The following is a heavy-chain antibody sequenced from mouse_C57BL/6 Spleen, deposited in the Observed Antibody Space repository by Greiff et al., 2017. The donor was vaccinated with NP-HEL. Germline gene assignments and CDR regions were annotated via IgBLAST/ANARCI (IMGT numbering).Heavy chain of an antibody. CDR3: AREGDYYGSSGGYFDV. V-gene: IGHV1-64*01. D-gene: IGHD1-1*01. Sequence: VQLQQPGAELVKPGASVKLSCKASGYTFTSYWMHWVKQRPGQGLEWIGMIHPNSGSTNYNEKFKSKATLTVDKSSSTAYMQLSSLTSEDSAVYYCAREGDYYGSSGGYFDVWGTGTTVTVSS. CDR2: IHPNSGST. J-gene: IGHJ1*03. CDR1: GYTFTSYW.